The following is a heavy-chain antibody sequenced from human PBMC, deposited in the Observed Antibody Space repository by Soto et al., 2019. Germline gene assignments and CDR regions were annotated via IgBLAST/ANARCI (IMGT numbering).Heavy chain of an antibody. CDR1: GFTFSSYG. CDR2: IWYDGSNK. Sequence: GGSLRLSCAASGFTFSSYGMHWVRQAPGKGLEWVAVIWYDGSNKYYADSVKGRFTISRDNSKNTLYLQMNSLRAEDTAVYYCARDRYYYDSSGYGFSDYWGQGTLVTVS. J-gene: IGHJ4*02. D-gene: IGHD3-22*01. CDR3: ARDRYYYDSSGYGFSDY. V-gene: IGHV3-33*01.